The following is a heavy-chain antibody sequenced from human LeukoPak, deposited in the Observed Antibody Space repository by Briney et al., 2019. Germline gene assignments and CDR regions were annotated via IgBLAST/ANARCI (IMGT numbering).Heavy chain of an antibody. CDR2: ISSSSSYI. J-gene: IGHJ4*02. V-gene: IGHV3-21*01. D-gene: IGHD4-23*01. CDR1: GFTFSSYT. Sequence: GGSLRLSCAASGFTFSSYTMNWVRQAPGKGLEWVSSISSSSSYIYYADSVKGRFTISRDNAKNSLYLQMNSLRAEDTAVYYCARAAPNYGGNSWFDYWGQGTLVTVSS. CDR3: ARAAPNYGGNSWFDY.